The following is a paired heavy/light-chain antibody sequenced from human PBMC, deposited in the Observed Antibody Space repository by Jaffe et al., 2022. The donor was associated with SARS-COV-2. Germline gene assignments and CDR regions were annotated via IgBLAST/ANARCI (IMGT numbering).Heavy chain of an antibody. J-gene: IGHJ5*02. CDR2: IHYSGTI. V-gene: IGHV4-39*01. Sequence: QLQLQQSGPGLVKPSETLSLTCTVSGGSISNNNYYWDWIRQPPGKGLEWIGNIHYSGTIWYNPSLKSRITISVDTSKNQFSLELTSVTATDTAVYYCARHEAQINWFDPWGPGTLVTVSS. CDR3: ARHEAQINWFDP. CDR1: GGSISNNNYY.
Light chain of an antibody. J-gene: IGKJ2*01. CDR1: QSLLKKSNNKNK. CDR2: WAS. V-gene: IGKV4-1*01. CDR3: QQCYSTPYT. Sequence: DIVMTQSPDSLAVPLGERATINCKSSQSLLKKSNNKNKLGWYQQKPGQPPKLLISWASTRESGVPDRFSGSGSGTDFTLTISSLQAEDVAVYYCQQCYSTPYTFGQGTKLEIK.